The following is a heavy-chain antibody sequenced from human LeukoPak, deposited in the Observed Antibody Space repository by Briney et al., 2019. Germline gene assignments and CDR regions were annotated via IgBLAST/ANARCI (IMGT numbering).Heavy chain of an antibody. V-gene: IGHV1-46*01. CDR2: INPSGGST. CDR3: ARSQASYDFWSGYYNYYYYYMDV. D-gene: IGHD3-3*01. Sequence: ASVKVSCKASGYTFTSYYMHWVRQAPGQGLEWMGIINPSGGSTSYAQKFQGRVTMTRDMSTSTVYMELNSLRAEDTAVYYCARSQASYDFWSGYYNYYYYYMDVWGKGTTVTVSS. J-gene: IGHJ6*03. CDR1: GYTFTSYY.